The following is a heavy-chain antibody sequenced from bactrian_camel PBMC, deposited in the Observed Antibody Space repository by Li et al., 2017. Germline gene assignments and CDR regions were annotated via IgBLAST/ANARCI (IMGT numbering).Heavy chain of an antibody. V-gene: IGHV3S53*01. Sequence: VQLVESGGGSVQDGGSLRLTCTASTVINNYAMAWFRQAPGKEREGVAHIGRYGEPTYTDAAKGRFTISRDNAKNTVYLQMGSLKPEDTAVYYCVIYSDAAGIWGHEYNYWAQGTQVTVS. CDR2: IGRYGEP. J-gene: IGHJ4*01. CDR1: TVINNYA. D-gene: IGHD4*01. CDR3: VIYSDAAGIWGHEYNY.